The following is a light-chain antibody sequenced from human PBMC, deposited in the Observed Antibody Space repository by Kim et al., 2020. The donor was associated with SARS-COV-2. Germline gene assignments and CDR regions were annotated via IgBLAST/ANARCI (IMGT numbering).Light chain of an antibody. Sequence: ASVGDRVTITCRASQSISGWLAWYQQKPGKAPKLLIYDASNLQSGVPSRFSGSESGTEFTLTISSLQPDDFATYYYQQYSIFPWTFGQGTKVDIK. CDR3: QQYSIFPWT. V-gene: IGKV1-5*01. CDR1: QSISGW. CDR2: DAS. J-gene: IGKJ1*01.